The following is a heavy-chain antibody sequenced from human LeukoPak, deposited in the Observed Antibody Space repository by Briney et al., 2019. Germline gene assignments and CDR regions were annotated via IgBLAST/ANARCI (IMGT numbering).Heavy chain of an antibody. J-gene: IGHJ4*02. CDR3: ARAGGYSYGYHSLLFDY. D-gene: IGHD5-18*01. V-gene: IGHV4-39*07. CDR2: IFYSGNT. Sequence: PSETLSLTCTVSGDSISSSNYYWGWVRQPPGKGLEWIGNIFYSGNTYYNPSLNSRVTISVDTSKNQFSLKLSSVTAADTAVYYCARAGGYSYGYHSLLFDYWGQGTLVTVSS. CDR1: GDSISSSNYY.